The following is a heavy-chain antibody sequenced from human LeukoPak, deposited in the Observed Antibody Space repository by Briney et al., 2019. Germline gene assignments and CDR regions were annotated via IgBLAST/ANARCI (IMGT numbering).Heavy chain of an antibody. CDR3: AGGKYYFDY. CDR1: GFTFSGSA. CDR2: IRSKANSYAT. D-gene: IGHD1-26*01. Sequence: GGSLRLSCAASGFTFSGSAMHWVRQASGKGLEWVGRIRSKANSYATAYAASVKGRFTISRDDSKNTAYLQMNSLRAEDTAVYYCAGGKYYFDYWGQGTLVTVSS. V-gene: IGHV3-73*01. J-gene: IGHJ4*02.